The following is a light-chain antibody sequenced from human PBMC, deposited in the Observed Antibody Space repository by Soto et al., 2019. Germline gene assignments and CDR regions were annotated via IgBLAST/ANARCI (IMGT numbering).Light chain of an antibody. Sequence: DIQMTQSPSTLSASVGDRVSITCRASQSIGDWLAWYQQKPGKAPKLVIYKASNLQSGVPSRFSGSGSGTDFTLTISSLQPDDFATYYCQHYDSYSPTWTFGQGTKVDIK. V-gene: IGKV1-5*03. CDR1: QSIGDW. J-gene: IGKJ1*01. CDR2: KAS. CDR3: QHYDSYSPTWT.